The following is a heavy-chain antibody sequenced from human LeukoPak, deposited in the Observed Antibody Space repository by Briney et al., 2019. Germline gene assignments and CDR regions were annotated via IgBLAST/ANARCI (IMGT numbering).Heavy chain of an antibody. CDR1: GVSISSYY. CDR3: ARPQTMGSSSPLGY. D-gene: IGHD2-2*01. V-gene: IGHV4-59*01. CDR2: IHYSGRA. Sequence: SETLSLTCTVSGVSISSYYWIGIRQPPGKGLEWIGDIHYSGRANYNPSLKSRVTTSLDTSKNQISLRLSSVAAADTAVYYCARPQTMGSSSPLGYWGQGTLVTVSS. J-gene: IGHJ4*02.